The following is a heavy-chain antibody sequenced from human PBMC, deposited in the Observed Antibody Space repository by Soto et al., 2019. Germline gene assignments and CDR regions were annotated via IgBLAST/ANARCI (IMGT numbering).Heavy chain of an antibody. CDR3: ARGEYEYSSSPLDY. J-gene: IGHJ4*02. CDR1: GGSISSYY. V-gene: IGHV4-4*07. CDR2: IYTSGST. D-gene: IGHD6-6*01. Sequence: SETLSLTCTVSGGSISSYYWSWIRQPAGKGLEWIGRIYTSGSTNYNPSLKSRVTMSVDTSKNQFSLKLSSVTAADTAVYYCARGEYEYSSSPLDYWGQGTLVTVS.